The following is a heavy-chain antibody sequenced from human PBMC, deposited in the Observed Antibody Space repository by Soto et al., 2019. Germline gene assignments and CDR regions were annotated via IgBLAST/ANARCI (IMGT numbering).Heavy chain of an antibody. Sequence: SETLSLTCTVSGGSISSSSYYWGWIRQPPGKGLEWIGSIYYSGSTYYNPSLKSRVTISVDTSKNQFSLKLSSVTAADTAVYYCVFPLGRARAFDIWGQGTMVTV. V-gene: IGHV4-39*01. CDR1: GGSISSSSYY. CDR3: VFPLGRARAFDI. D-gene: IGHD7-27*01. CDR2: IYYSGST. J-gene: IGHJ3*02.